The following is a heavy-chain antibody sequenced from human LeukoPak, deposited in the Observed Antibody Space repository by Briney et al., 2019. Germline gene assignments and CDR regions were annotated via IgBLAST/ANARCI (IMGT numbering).Heavy chain of an antibody. CDR1: GFTFSSHW. J-gene: IGHJ5*02. Sequence: GGSLRLSCAASGFTFSSHWISWVRQAPGKGLEWVANIKQDGSEKYYVDSEKGRFTISRDNAKNSLYLQMNSLRAEDTAVYYCARDDCSSISCYHNWFDPWGQGTLVTVSS. CDR3: ARDDCSSISCYHNWFDP. V-gene: IGHV3-7*01. D-gene: IGHD2-2*01. CDR2: IKQDGSEK.